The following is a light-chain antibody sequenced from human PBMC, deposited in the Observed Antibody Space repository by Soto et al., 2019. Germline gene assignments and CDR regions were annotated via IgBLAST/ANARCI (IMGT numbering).Light chain of an antibody. Sequence: IHMTQSPSSLSASVSDRVTITCRASQNITSYLNWYQQKPGKAPNLLIYAASNLQSGVPSRFSGSGSGTDFTLTISSLQPEDFATYYCQQSYSSPPTFGQGTKVDIK. CDR1: QNITSY. J-gene: IGKJ1*01. CDR2: AAS. V-gene: IGKV1-39*01. CDR3: QQSYSSPPT.